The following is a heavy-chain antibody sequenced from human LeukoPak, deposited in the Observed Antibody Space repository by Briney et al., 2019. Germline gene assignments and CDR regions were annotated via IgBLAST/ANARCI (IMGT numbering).Heavy chain of an antibody. CDR1: GFTFDDYA. D-gene: IGHD6-13*01. V-gene: IGHV3-9*01. J-gene: IGHJ4*02. CDR2: ISWNNGSI. CDR3: AKSEVSHSSSWYVVY. Sequence: GRSLRLSCAASGFTFDDYAMHWVRQAPGKGLEWVSGISWNNGSIGYADSVKGRFTISRDNVKNSLYLQMNSLRAEDTALYYCAKSEVSHSSSWYVVYGGQGTLVTVSS.